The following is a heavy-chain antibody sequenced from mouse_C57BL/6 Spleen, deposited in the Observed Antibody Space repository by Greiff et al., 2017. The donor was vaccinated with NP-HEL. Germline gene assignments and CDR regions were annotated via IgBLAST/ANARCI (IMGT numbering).Heavy chain of an antibody. CDR1: GYTFTSYW. J-gene: IGHJ3*01. CDR3: ARSGTYEYDGAY. V-gene: IGHV1-55*01. Sequence: VQLQQSGAELVKPGASVKMSCKASGYTFTSYWITWVKQRPGQGLEWIGDIYPGSGSTNYNEKFKSKATLTVDTSSSTAYMQLSSLTSEDSAVYYCARSGTYEYDGAYWGQRTLVTVSA. CDR2: IYPGSGST. D-gene: IGHD2-4*01.